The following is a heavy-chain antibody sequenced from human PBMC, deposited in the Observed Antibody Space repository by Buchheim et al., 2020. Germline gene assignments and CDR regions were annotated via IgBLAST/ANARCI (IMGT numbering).Heavy chain of an antibody. D-gene: IGHD3-3*01. Sequence: QVQLQESGPGLVKPSETLSLTCSVSGASVRSGGFYWGWIRQSPGKGLEWIAYIDHRGSTNHNPSLQSRVSISVDTSKNQFSLKLSSVTAADTAVYYCAKQVHYSISYFDYWGQGTL. CDR1: GASVRSGGFY. V-gene: IGHV4-61*08. CDR3: AKQVHYSISYFDY. J-gene: IGHJ4*02. CDR2: IDHRGST.